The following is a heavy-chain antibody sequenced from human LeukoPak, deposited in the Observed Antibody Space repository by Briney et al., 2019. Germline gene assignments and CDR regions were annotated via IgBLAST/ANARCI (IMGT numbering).Heavy chain of an antibody. J-gene: IGHJ4*02. CDR3: VADFDY. CDR1: GFTFSSYS. CDR2: IQSDGTND. V-gene: IGHV3-30*02. D-gene: IGHD6-19*01. Sequence: GGSLRLSCAASGFTFSSYSMNWVRQAPGKGLEWVALIQSDGTNDYYADSVKGRFAISRDNSKNTLYLQMNSLTAEDTAIYYCVADFDYWGQGTLVTVS.